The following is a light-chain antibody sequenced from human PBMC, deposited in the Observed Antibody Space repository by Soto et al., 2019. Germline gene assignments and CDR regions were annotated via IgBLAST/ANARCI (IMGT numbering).Light chain of an antibody. CDR1: SSVVGSYNL. J-gene: IGLJ1*01. CDR3: CSYAGSSSYV. V-gene: IGLV2-23*01. CDR2: EGS. Sequence: QSALTQPASVSGSPGQSITISCTGTSSVVGSYNLVSWYQQHPGKAPKLMIYEGSKRPSGVSNRFSGSKSGNTASLTISGLQAEDEADYYCCSYAGSSSYVFGTGTKGTVL.